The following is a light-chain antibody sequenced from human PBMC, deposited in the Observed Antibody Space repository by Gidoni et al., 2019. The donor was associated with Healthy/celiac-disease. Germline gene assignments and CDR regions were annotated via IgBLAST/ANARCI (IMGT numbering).Light chain of an antibody. CDR1: QSISNY. V-gene: IGKV1-39*01. CDR3: QQSYSTPYP. CDR2: AAS. Sequence: DIQMTQCPSSLSASVGDRVTITCRASQSISNYLNLYQQKPGKAPKLLIYAASSLQSGVPSRFSGSGSGTDFTLTISSLQPEDFATYYCQQSYSTPYPFGQGTQLEIK. J-gene: IGKJ2*01.